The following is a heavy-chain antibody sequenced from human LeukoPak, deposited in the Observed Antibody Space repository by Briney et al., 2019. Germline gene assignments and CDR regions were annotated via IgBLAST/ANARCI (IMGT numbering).Heavy chain of an antibody. CDR1: GFTFSSYD. V-gene: IGHV3-13*01. Sequence: GGSLRLSCAASGFTFSSYDMHWVRQATGKGLEWVSAIGTAGDTYYPGSVKGRLTISRENAKNSLYLQTNSLRAGDTAVYYCARAAGTIFGVAYFDYWGQGTLVTVSS. D-gene: IGHD3-3*01. CDR3: ARAAGTIFGVAYFDY. J-gene: IGHJ4*02. CDR2: IGTAGDT.